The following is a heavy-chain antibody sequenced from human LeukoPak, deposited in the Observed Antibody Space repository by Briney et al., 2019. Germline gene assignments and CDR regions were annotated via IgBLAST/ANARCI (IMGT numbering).Heavy chain of an antibody. V-gene: IGHV1-69*13. CDR2: IIPIFGTA. D-gene: IGHD3-22*01. CDR1: GGTFRSYA. J-gene: IGHJ4*02. CDR3: ASHPLLDYYDSSGYYGYDY. Sequence: SVKVSCKASGGTFRSYAISWVRQAPGQGLEWMGGIIPIFGTANYAQKFQGRVTITADESTSTAYMELSSLRSEDTAVYYCASHPLLDYYDSSGYYGYDYWGQGTLVTVSS.